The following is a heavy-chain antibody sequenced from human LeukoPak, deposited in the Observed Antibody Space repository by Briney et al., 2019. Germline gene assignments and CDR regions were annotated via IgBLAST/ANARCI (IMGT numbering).Heavy chain of an antibody. Sequence: PSETLSLTCAVYGGSFSGYYWSWIRQPPGKGLEWIGEINHSGSTNYNPSLKSRVTISVDTSKNQFSLKLSSVTAADTAVYYCARVSSGRYCGGGSCYAWGQGTLVTVSS. J-gene: IGHJ5*02. V-gene: IGHV4-34*01. CDR1: GGSFSGYY. CDR2: INHSGST. CDR3: ARVSSGRYCGGGSCYA. D-gene: IGHD2-15*01.